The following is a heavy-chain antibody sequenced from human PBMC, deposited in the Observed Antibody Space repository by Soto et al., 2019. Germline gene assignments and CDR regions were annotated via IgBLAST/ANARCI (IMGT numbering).Heavy chain of an antibody. Sequence: QVQLVESGGGVVQPGGSLRLSCAASGFTFDAYGFHWVRQAPGKGLEWVAVVWSDGNLKYYADSVKGRFTISRDSSKSALNLQMNSLRVDDTAVYYRARIQLDTIMALDYWGQGTLVTVSS. J-gene: IGHJ4*02. V-gene: IGHV3-33*01. CDR2: VWSDGNLK. D-gene: IGHD1-1*01. CDR3: ARIQLDTIMALDY. CDR1: GFTFDAYG.